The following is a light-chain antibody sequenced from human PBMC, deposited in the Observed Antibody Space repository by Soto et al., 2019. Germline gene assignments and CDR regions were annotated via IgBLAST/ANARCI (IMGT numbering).Light chain of an antibody. Sequence: QSALTQPASVSGSPGQSITLSCTGTSSDIGAYNYVSWYQQYPGRAPKLMIYEVNNRPSGVSNRFSGSKSGNTASLTISGLQAEDEADYYCSSFTTSSTYVVGAGTKVTVL. CDR1: SSDIGAYNY. CDR2: EVN. J-gene: IGLJ1*01. V-gene: IGLV2-14*01. CDR3: SSFTTSSTYV.